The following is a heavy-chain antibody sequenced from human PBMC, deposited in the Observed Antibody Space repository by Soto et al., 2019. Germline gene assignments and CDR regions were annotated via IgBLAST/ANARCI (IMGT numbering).Heavy chain of an antibody. Sequence: QVQLVQSGAEVKKPGSSVKVSCKASGGTFSSYTISWVRQAPGQGLEWMGRIIPILGIANYAQKFQGRVTITADKSTSAADRELSSLRCEETAVYYCAGLDSSGWNDYWGKGTVVTVSS. V-gene: IGHV1-69*02. CDR1: GGTFSSYT. CDR3: AGLDSSGWNDY. D-gene: IGHD6-19*01. J-gene: IGHJ4*02. CDR2: IIPILGIA.